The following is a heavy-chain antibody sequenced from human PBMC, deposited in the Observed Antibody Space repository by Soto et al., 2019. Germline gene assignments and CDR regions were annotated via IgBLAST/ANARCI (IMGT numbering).Heavy chain of an antibody. V-gene: IGHV1-18*04. CDR1: GYSFSGYD. CDR3: ARDSGAALYGEDALDI. Sequence: QGKLVQSGPEVKKPGASVKVSCTASGYSFSGYDITWVRQAPGQGLEWLGWVSTSIRSTMSAEKLQGRLTMTTDTSTPTVYMELRGLTSDDTAVYYCARDSGAALYGEDALDIWGQGPMVSVSS. D-gene: IGHD3-10*01. CDR2: VSTSIRST. J-gene: IGHJ3*02.